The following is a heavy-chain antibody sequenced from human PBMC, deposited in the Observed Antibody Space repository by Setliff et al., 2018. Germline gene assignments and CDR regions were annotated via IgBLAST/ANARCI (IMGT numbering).Heavy chain of an antibody. Sequence: ASVKVSCKASGYTFTSSGISWVRRAPGQGLEWMGWISVYNGYIVYAQKLQGRVTMTTDTPTSTAYMELRSLRSDDTAVYYCARGPPDFVVVPAAAKFDYWGQGTLVTVSS. J-gene: IGHJ4*02. V-gene: IGHV1-18*01. CDR1: GYTFTSSG. CDR2: ISVYNGYI. CDR3: ARGPPDFVVVPAAAKFDY. D-gene: IGHD2-2*01.